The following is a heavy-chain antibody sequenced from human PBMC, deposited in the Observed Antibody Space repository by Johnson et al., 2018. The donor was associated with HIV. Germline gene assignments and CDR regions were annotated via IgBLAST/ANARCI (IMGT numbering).Heavy chain of an antibody. J-gene: IGHJ3*02. CDR1: GFTFDDYG. V-gene: IGHV3-30*03. CDR3: ASFAAAGDAFDI. D-gene: IGHD6-13*01. Sequence: QVQLVESGGGVVRPGGSLRLSCAASGFTFDDYGMSWVRQAPGKGLEWVAVISYDGSNKYYADSVKGRFTISRDNSKNTLYLQMNSLRAEDTAVYYCASFAAAGDAFDIWGQGTMVTVSS. CDR2: ISYDGSNK.